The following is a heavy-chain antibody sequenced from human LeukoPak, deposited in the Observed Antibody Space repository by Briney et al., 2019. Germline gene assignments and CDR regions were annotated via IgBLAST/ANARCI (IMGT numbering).Heavy chain of an antibody. CDR3: VRGTGY. CDR1: GFTFSTYV. J-gene: IGHJ4*02. CDR2: ISSNGDNT. V-gene: IGHV3-64D*06. Sequence: HPGGSLRLSCSVSGFTFSTYVMHWVRQAPGKGLEYVSAISSNGDNTHYADSVKGRFTISRDNSKNTLYLQMSSLRADDTAVYYCVRGTGYWGQGTLVTVSS.